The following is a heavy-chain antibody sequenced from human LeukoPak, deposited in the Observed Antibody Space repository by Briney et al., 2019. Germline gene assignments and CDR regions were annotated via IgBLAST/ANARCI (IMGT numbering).Heavy chain of an antibody. Sequence: GGSQRLSCAASGFTFTMHGMNWVRQAPGKGLDWVAAISYDGSNEFYADPVKGRFTISRDNSKNTLYLQMNSLRTEDTAVYYCAKGQGLYAPLRNYGMDVWGQGTTVTVSS. CDR1: GFTFTMHG. V-gene: IGHV3-30*18. CDR3: AKGQGLYAPLRNYGMDV. CDR2: ISYDGSNE. D-gene: IGHD2-2*01. J-gene: IGHJ6*02.